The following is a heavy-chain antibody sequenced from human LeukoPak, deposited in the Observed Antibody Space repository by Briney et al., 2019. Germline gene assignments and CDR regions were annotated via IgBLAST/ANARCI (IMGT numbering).Heavy chain of an antibody. Sequence: ASVKVSCKASGYTFTGYYIHWVRQAPGQGLEWMGWINPNSGGTNYAQKFQGRVTMTRDTSISTAYMELSRLRSDDTAVYYCARSRGGVVAATRTGNAFDIWGQGTMVTVSS. CDR2: INPNSGGT. CDR1: GYTFTGYY. D-gene: IGHD2-15*01. V-gene: IGHV1-2*02. J-gene: IGHJ3*02. CDR3: ARSRGGVVAATRTGNAFDI.